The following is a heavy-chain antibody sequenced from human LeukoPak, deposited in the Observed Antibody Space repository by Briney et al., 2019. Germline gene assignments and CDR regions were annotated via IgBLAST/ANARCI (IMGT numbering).Heavy chain of an antibody. J-gene: IGHJ4*02. CDR2: ISYDGSIK. Sequence: GGSLRLSCAASGFTFRSYAIHWVRQAPGKGLEWVSFISYDGSIKYYADSVKGRFSISRDNSKNTLSLQMNSLRGEDTAVYYCARERSGHYSTDYWGQGTLVSVSS. CDR3: ARERSGHYSTDY. CDR1: GFTFRSYA. V-gene: IGHV3-30-3*01. D-gene: IGHD3-22*01.